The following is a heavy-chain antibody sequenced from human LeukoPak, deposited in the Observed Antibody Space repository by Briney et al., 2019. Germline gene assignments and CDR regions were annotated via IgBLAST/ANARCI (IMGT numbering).Heavy chain of an antibody. CDR3: ARISGWPATFDY. CDR1: GFTFSTYS. D-gene: IGHD6-19*01. CDR2: ISKSSYYI. V-gene: IGHV3-21*01. Sequence: GGSLRLSCADSGFTFSTYSMNWVRQAPGKGLEWVSSISKSSYYIHYADSVKGRFTISRDNAKNSLHLQMNSLRAEDTAVYYRARISGWPATFDYWGQGTPVTVSS. J-gene: IGHJ4*02.